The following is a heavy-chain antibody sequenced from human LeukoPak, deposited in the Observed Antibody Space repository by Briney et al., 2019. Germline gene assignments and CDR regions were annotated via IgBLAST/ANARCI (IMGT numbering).Heavy chain of an antibody. J-gene: IGHJ6*03. CDR2: ISWNSGSI. Sequence: GGSLRLSCAAAGFTFDDYAMHWVRQAPGKGLEWVSGISWNSGSIGYADSVKGRFTISRDNAKNSLYLQMNSLRAEDTAVYYCARDAETATWDYYYYMDVWGKGTTVTVSS. CDR3: ARDAETATWDYYYYMDV. D-gene: IGHD5-18*01. V-gene: IGHV3-9*01. CDR1: GFTFDDYA.